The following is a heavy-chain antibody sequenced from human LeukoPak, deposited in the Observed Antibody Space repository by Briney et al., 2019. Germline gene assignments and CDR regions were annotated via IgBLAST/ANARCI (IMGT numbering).Heavy chain of an antibody. CDR1: GFTFGGYA. V-gene: IGHV3-49*03. Sequence: PGGSLRLSCTASGFTFGGYAMSWFRQTPGKGLEWVGFIRSKAYGGTTEYAASVKGRFTISRDDSKSIAYLQMNSLKTEDTAVYYCTRAVGDWRGLIRGYWGQGTLVTVSS. J-gene: IGHJ4*02. CDR2: IRSKAYGGTT. CDR3: TRAVGDWRGLIRGY. D-gene: IGHD3-10*01.